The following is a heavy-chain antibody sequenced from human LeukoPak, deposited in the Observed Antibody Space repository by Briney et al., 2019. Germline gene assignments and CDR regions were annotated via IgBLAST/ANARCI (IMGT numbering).Heavy chain of an antibody. CDR3: ASPVVTATPGDAFDI. V-gene: IGHV1-69*04. CDR2: IIPILGIA. J-gene: IGHJ3*02. CDR1: GGTFSSYA. D-gene: IGHD2-21*02. Sequence: SVKVSCKASGGTFSSYAISWVRQAPGQGLEWMGRIIPILGIANYAQKFQGRVTITADKSTSTAYMELRSLRSEDTAVYYCASPVVTATPGDAFDIWGQGTMVTVSS.